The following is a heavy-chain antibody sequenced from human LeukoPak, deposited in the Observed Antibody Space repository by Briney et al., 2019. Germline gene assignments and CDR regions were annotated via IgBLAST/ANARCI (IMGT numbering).Heavy chain of an antibody. Sequence: ASVKVSCKASGGTFSSYAISWVRQAPGQGLEWMGGIIPIFGSANYTQKFQGRVTITADESTSTAYMELSSLRSEDTAVYYCATGGIIAAAHNWFDPWGQGTLVTVSS. CDR3: ATGGIIAAAHNWFDP. D-gene: IGHD6-13*01. CDR1: GGTFSSYA. V-gene: IGHV1-69*13. CDR2: IIPIFGSA. J-gene: IGHJ5*02.